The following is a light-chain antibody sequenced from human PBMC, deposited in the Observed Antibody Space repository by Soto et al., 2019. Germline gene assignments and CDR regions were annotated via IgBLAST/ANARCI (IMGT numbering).Light chain of an antibody. CDR1: SSNIGENT. J-gene: IGLJ2*01. CDR2: RSN. Sequence: QSVLTQPPSASGTPGQRVTISCSGSSSNIGENTVNWYQQLPGTAPKVLIYRSNERPSGVPDRFSGSKSGTSASLAISGLQAEDGADYYCQSYDSSLSGSVFGGGTKVTVL. V-gene: IGLV1-44*01. CDR3: QSYDSSLSGSV.